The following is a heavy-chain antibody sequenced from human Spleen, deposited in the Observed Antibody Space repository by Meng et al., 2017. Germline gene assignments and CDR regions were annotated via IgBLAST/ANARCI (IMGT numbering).Heavy chain of an antibody. V-gene: IGHV1-18*01. Sequence: QGQRVESGDEVKKPGASVKVSCEASGYTLSSDGFSWVRQAPGQGLEWLGWINTYNGKTDYAQKFQGRITMTTDTFTSTAYMELRSLRSDDTAVYYCATRGNPYLNCWGQGTLVTVSS. CDR3: ATRGNPYLNC. CDR1: GYTLSSDG. CDR2: INTYNGKT. J-gene: IGHJ4*02.